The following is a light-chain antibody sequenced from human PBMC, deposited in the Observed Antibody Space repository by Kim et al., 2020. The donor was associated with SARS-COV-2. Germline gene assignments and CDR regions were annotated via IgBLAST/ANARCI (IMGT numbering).Light chain of an antibody. V-gene: IGLV2-14*01. J-gene: IGLJ2*01. CDR2: DVS. CDR3: NSYSSSSTL. CDR1: SSDVGGYNY. Sequence: QSALTQPASVSGSPGQSITISCTGTSSDVGGYNYVSWYQQHPGKAPKLMIYDVSKRPSGVSNRFSGSKSGNTASLTISGLQAEDEADYYCNSYSSSSTLFGGGTQLTVL.